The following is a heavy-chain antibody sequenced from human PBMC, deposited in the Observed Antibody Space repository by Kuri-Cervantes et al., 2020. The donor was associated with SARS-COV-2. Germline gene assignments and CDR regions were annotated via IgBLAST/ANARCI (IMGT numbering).Heavy chain of an antibody. J-gene: IGHJ3*02. V-gene: IGHV4-39*01. CDR3: AKPSGNYHDAFDI. CDR2: IYDSGRT. D-gene: IGHD1-26*01. Sequence: SETLSLTCTVSGGSISSSSYYWGWIRQPPGKGLEWIGNIYDSGRTYYSPSLKSRVTISVDTSTNQFSLKLSSVTAADTAVYYCAKPSGNYHDAFDIWGQGPMVTVSS. CDR1: GGSISSSSYY.